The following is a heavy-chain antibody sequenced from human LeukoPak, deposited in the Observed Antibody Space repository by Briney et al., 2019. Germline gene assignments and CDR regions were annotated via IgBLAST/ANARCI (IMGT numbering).Heavy chain of an antibody. J-gene: IGHJ4*02. CDR3: ARLGAVTTF. CDR1: GFTFSSYE. CDR2: ISSSGSSI. V-gene: IGHV3-48*03. Sequence: GGSLRLSCAASGFTFSSYEMNWVRQAPGKGLEWVSYISSSGSSIYYADSVKGRFTISRDNDKNSLYLQMNSLRAEDTAVYYCARLGAVTTFWGQGTLVTVSS. D-gene: IGHD4-17*01.